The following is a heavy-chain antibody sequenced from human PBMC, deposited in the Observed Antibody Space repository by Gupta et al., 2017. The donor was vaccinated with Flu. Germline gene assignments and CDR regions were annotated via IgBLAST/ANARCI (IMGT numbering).Heavy chain of an antibody. CDR3: AKSQIDCGGDCYQIREVDD. CDR2: ISGSGGST. V-gene: IGHV3-23*01. Sequence: EVQLLESGGGLVQPGGSLRLSCAASGFTFSSYVMSWVRQAPGRGLEWVSAISGSGGSTYYADSVKGRFTISRDNSKNTLYLQMNSLRAGDTAVDDCAKSQIDCGGDCYQIREVDDWGQGTMVTVSS. CDR1: GFTFSSYV. D-gene: IGHD2-21*02. J-gene: IGHJ4*02.